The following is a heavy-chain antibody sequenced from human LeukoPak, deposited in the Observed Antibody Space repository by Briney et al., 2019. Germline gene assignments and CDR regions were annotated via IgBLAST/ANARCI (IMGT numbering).Heavy chain of an antibody. CDR2: IIPILGIA. V-gene: IGHV1-69*04. J-gene: IGHJ3*02. D-gene: IGHD2-15*01. CDR1: GGTFSSYA. CDR3: ARAPRAIVVVVAALDAFDI. Sequence: SVKVSCKASGGTFSSYAISWVRQAPGQGLEWMGRIIPILGIANYAQKFQGRVMITADKSTSTAYMELSSLRSEDTAVYYCARAPRAIVVVVAALDAFDIWGQGTMVTVSS.